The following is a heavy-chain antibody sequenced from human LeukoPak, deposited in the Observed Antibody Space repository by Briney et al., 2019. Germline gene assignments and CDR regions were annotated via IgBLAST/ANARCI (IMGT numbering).Heavy chain of an antibody. V-gene: IGHV4-31*03. CDR3: ARDKGSGSYFGHFGMDL. J-gene: IGHJ6*02. D-gene: IGHD1-26*01. CDR2: THYNGNT. CDR1: GDSISSGGYY. Sequence: KSSQTLSLTCTVSGDSISSGGYYWSWIRQHPGKGLEWIGCTHYNGNTYYNPSLKSRVTISLDTSKNHFSLKLNSVTAADTAVYYCARDKGSGSYFGHFGMDLWGQGTTVTVSS.